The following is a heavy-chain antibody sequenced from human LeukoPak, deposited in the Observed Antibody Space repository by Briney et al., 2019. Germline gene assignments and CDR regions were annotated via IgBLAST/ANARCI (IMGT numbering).Heavy chain of an antibody. CDR1: GFSFSDAW. V-gene: IGHV3-23*01. CDR3: AKMTTPAALYYYSAMDV. CDR2: ISGSGGST. D-gene: IGHD2-2*01. J-gene: IGHJ6*02. Sequence: GGSLRLSCAASGFSFSDAWMSWVRQAPGKGLEWVSSISGSGGSTYYADSVKGRFTLSRDSSKNTLYLQVNSLRAEDTAVYYCAKMTTPAALYYYSAMDVWGQGTTVTASS.